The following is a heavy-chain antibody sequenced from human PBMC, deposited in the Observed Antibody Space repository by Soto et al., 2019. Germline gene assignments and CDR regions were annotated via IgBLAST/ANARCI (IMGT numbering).Heavy chain of an antibody. CDR1: GDSISSYY. D-gene: IGHD6-13*01. CDR2: VHATVGT. J-gene: IGHJ4*02. Sequence: QVQLQESGPGLVKPSETLSLTCTVSGDSISSYYWSWIRQPAGKGMEWIGRVHATVGTNYNPSLTSRGTMSIDTSKNQFSLKLTSLPDADTVVYYCARALSSAAGLYFDYWGQGTLVSVSS. CDR3: ARALSSAAGLYFDY. V-gene: IGHV4-4*07.